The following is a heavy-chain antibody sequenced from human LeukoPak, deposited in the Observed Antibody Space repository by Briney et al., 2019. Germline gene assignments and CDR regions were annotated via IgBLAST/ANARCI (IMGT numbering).Heavy chain of an antibody. J-gene: IGHJ4*02. CDR2: ISAYSNNT. CDR1: GYTFTSYD. D-gene: IGHD3-16*01. CDR3: ARDVGLYSRNLYDFDF. V-gene: IGHV1-18*01. Sequence: GASVKVSCKASGYTFTSYDISWVRQAPGRGLEWMGWISAYSNNTNYVYKFQGRFTMTTDTSTSTAYMELKSLTADDTGVYYCARDVGLYSRNLYDFDFWGQGTLVTVSS.